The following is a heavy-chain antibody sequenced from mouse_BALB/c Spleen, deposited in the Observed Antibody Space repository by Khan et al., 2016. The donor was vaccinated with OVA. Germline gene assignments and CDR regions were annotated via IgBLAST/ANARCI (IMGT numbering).Heavy chain of an antibody. CDR2: IDPENGET. V-gene: IGHV14-1*02. Sequence: VQLQQPGAELVRPGALVKLSCKASGFNIKDYYMHWVKQRPEQGLEWIGWIDPENGETVYDPKFQGKANITADTSSNTAYLQLISLTSEDTAVYYCARSGYFAWLAYWGQGTLVTVSA. CDR3: ARSGYFAWLAY. CDR1: GFNIKDYY. J-gene: IGHJ3*01.